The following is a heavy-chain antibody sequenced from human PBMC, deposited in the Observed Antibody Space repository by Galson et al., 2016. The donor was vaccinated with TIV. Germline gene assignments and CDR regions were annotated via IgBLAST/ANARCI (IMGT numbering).Heavy chain of an antibody. J-gene: IGHJ4*02. V-gene: IGHV2-70*11. CDR2: IDWDDDK. D-gene: IGHD3-22*01. CDR3: ARISGYYDSSGHYIPRSFDY. CDR1: GFSLNTDGMC. Sequence: PALVKPTQTLILTCTFSGFSLNTDGMCVNWIRQPPGKALEWLARIDWDDDKSYSSSLKTRLTIPKDTSKNQVVLAMTNMDPVDTATYYCARISGYYDSSGHYIPRSFDYWGQGTPVTVSS.